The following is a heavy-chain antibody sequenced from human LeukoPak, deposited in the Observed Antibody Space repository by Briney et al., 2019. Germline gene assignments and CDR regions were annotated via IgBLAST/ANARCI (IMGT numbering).Heavy chain of an antibody. V-gene: IGHV4-34*01. CDR3: ARDYYGDQYYFDY. J-gene: IGHJ4*02. CDR2: INHSGST. CDR1: GGSVSGYY. Sequence: PSETLSLTCAVYGGSVSGYYWSWIRQPPGKGLEWIGEINHSGSTNYNPSLKSRLTISVDTSKNQFSLNLSSVTAADTAVYYCARDYYGDQYYFDYWGQGTLVTVSS. D-gene: IGHD4-17*01.